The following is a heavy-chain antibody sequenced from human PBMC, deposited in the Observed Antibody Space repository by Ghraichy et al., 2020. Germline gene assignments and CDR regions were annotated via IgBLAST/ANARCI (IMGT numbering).Heavy chain of an antibody. CDR2: ISDSDGGT. CDR1: GFTFSSHA. J-gene: IGHJ4*02. CDR3: AKSLWAVTNPFDC. Sequence: GSLRLSCAASGFTFSSHAMSWVRQAPGKGLEWVSDISDSDGGTYYADSVKGRFTISRDNSKNTLYLQMNSLRAEDTAVYYCAKSLWAVTNPFDCWGQGTLVTVSS. D-gene: IGHD4-17*01. V-gene: IGHV3-23*01.